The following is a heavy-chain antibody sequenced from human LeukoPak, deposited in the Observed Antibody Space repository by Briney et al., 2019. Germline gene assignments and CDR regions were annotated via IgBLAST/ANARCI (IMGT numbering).Heavy chain of an antibody. D-gene: IGHD6-13*01. CDR3: ARVYYSNSYDYWYFDL. CDR2: IYTSGST. J-gene: IGHJ2*01. Sequence: PSETLSLTCTVSGNSFGDYYWSWIRQPAGKGLEWIGRIYTSGSTDYNPSLKSRVTISIDTSKNQFSLKLTSVTAADTAVYYCARVYYSNSYDYWYFDLWGRGTLVTVSS. V-gene: IGHV4-4*07. CDR1: GNSFGDYY.